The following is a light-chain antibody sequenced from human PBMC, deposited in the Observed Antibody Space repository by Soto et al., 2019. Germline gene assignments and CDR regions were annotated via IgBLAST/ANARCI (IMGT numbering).Light chain of an antibody. J-gene: IGLJ1*01. Sequence: QSALTQPPSASGSPGQSVTISCTGTSSDVGGYNYVSWYQQHPGKAPKLMIYEVSKRPSRVPDRFSGSKSGNTASLTVSGRQAEDEADYYCSSYAGSNNRVFGTGTKVTVL. CDR3: SSYAGSNNRV. CDR2: EVS. V-gene: IGLV2-8*01. CDR1: SSDVGGYNY.